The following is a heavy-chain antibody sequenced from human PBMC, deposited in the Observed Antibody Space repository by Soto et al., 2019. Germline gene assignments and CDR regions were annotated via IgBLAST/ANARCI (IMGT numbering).Heavy chain of an antibody. J-gene: IGHJ6*03. CDR3: ARVWGTYCSSTSCSPTYYYYMDV. Sequence: PSETLSLTCTVSGGSISGEYYHWTWIRQSPGKGLEWIGYIHYSGSVLYNPSFKSRLTISVDTSKSQFSLNLSSVTAADTAVYYCARVWGTYCSSTSCSPTYYYYMDVWGKGTTVTVSS. CDR1: GGSISGEYYH. V-gene: IGHV4-30-4*08. CDR2: IHYSGSV. D-gene: IGHD2-2*01.